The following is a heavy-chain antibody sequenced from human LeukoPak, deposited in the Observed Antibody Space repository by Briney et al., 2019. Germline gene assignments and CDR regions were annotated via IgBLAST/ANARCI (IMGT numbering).Heavy chain of an antibody. CDR1: GGTFSNYA. J-gene: IGHJ4*02. CDR2: IIPNFGTP. Sequence: ASVKVSCKTSGGTFSNYAINWVRQAPGQGLEWRGGIIPNFGTPNYAQKFQGRVTITADESTSTAYMDLSSLRSEDTAVYYCAAGLYYYESSGYYFYYWGQGTLVTVSS. CDR3: AAGLYYYESSGYYFYY. V-gene: IGHV1-69*13. D-gene: IGHD3-22*01.